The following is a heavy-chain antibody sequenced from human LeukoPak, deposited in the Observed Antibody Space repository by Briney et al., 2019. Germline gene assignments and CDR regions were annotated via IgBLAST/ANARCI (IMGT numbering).Heavy chain of an antibody. CDR2: IYHSGST. V-gene: IGHV4-39*07. CDR3: ARDLLNDYDSSGYQQD. CDR1: GGSISSSSYY. Sequence: SETLSLTCTVSGGSISSSSYYWGWIRQPPGKGLVWIGSIYHSGSTYYNPSLKSRVTISVDTSKNQFSLKLSSVAAADTAVYYCARDLLNDYDSSGYQQDWGQGTLVTVSS. D-gene: IGHD3-22*01. J-gene: IGHJ4*02.